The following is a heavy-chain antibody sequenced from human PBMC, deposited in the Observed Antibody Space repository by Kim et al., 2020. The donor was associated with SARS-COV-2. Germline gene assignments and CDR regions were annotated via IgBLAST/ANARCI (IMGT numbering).Heavy chain of an antibody. V-gene: IGHV7-4-1*02. Sequence: ASVKVSCKASGYTFTDYALNWVRQAPGQGLEWMGWISTNTGNPTYAQGFTGRFVFSLDTSVTTAYLQISSLKPEDAAVYYCARDSVYNFDYWGQGTLVTVSS. CDR2: ISTNTGNP. J-gene: IGHJ4*02. D-gene: IGHD1-1*01. CDR1: GYTFTDYA. CDR3: ARDSVYNFDY.